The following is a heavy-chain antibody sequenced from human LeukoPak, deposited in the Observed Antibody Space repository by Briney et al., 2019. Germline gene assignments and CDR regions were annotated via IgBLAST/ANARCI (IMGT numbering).Heavy chain of an antibody. J-gene: IGHJ4*02. D-gene: IGHD3-10*01. CDR3: ARGARGSGTASDY. CDR1: GFTFSSYW. Sequence: GGSLRLSCAASGFTFSSYWMSWGRQAPGEGVEWVANIKQDGSEKYYVDSVKGGFTISIDNTKNTLHLQMNILRAEDTAVYYCARGARGSGTASDYWGQGTLVTVSS. CDR2: IKQDGSEK. V-gene: IGHV3-7*01.